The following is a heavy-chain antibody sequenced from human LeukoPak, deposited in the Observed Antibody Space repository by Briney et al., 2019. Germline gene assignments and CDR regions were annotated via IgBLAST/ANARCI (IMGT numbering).Heavy chain of an antibody. V-gene: IGHV4-61*02. D-gene: IGHD3-22*01. J-gene: IGHJ4*02. CDR2: MYSSGTT. Sequence: SETLSLTCTVSGGSISSGSYSWNWIRQPAGKGLEWIGRMYSSGTTNYNPSLKSRVTISVDTSKNQFSLKLSSVTAADTAVYYCARRNRSSGSKHVDYWGQGTLVTVSS. CDR1: GGSISSGSYS. CDR3: ARRNRSSGSKHVDY.